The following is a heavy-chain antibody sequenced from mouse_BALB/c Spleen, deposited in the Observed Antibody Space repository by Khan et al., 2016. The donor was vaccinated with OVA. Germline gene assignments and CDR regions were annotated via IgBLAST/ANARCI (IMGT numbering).Heavy chain of an antibody. D-gene: IGHD2-4*01. CDR2: IWSGGST. V-gene: IGHV2-2*02. CDR3: ARTYDYNEGLAY. J-gene: IGHJ3*01. CDR1: GFSLTTYG. Sequence: QVQLKESGPGLVQPSQSLSITCTVSGFSLTTYGVHWVRQSPGKGLEWLGVIWSGGSTDYNAPLISRLSISKDRSKSQVFLKMNSLQVNDTAIYYCARTYDYNEGLAYWGQGTLVTVSA.